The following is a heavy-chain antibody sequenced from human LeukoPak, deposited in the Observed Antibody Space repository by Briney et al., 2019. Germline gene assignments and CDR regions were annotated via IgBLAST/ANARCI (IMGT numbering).Heavy chain of an antibody. Sequence: PGGSLRLSCAASGFTFSNYGMNWVRQAPGKGLEWLSGISPRGGGTYYADSVKGRFTISRDDSKNTLSLQMNSLTVEDTAVYYCARDRAWGAFDYWGQGTLVTVSS. D-gene: IGHD7-27*01. J-gene: IGHJ4*02. V-gene: IGHV3-23*01. CDR1: GFTFSNYG. CDR3: ARDRAWGAFDY. CDR2: ISPRGGGT.